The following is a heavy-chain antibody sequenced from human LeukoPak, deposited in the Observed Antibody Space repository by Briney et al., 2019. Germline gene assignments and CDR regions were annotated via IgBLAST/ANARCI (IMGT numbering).Heavy chain of an antibody. J-gene: IGHJ3*01. Sequence: GSSVKVSCEASGGTFSSYAISWVRQAPGQGREWMGRIIPILRIANYAQKYQGRVTITADKSTSTAYMELSSPRSEDTAVYYCARNLNSSSWPFRWGQGTMVTVSS. CDR3: ARNLNSSSWPFR. CDR1: GGTFSSYA. V-gene: IGHV1-69*04. D-gene: IGHD6-13*01. CDR2: IIPILRIA.